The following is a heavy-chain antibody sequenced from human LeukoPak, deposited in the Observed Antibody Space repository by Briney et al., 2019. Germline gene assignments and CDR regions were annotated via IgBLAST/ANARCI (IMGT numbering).Heavy chain of an antibody. J-gene: IGHJ4*02. D-gene: IGHD6-13*01. CDR3: ARPTRGVAAPFDY. Sequence: GESLKISCKVSGYTFTSYWIGWVRQMPGIGLEWMGIIYPGDSDTRYSPSFQGQVTISADKSISTAYLQWSSLKASDTAMYYCARPTRGVAAPFDYWGQGTLVTVSS. CDR1: GYTFTSYW. V-gene: IGHV5-51*01. CDR2: IYPGDSDT.